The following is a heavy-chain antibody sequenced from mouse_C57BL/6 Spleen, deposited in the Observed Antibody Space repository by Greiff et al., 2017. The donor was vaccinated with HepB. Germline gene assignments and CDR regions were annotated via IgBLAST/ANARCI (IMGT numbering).Heavy chain of an antibody. Sequence: EVQLQQSGPVLVKPGASVKMSCKASGYTFTDYYMNWVKQSHGKSLEWIGVINPYNGGTSYNQKFKGKATLTVDKSSSTAYMELNSLTSEDSAVYYCAREGLFTVVAGRAMDYWGQGTSVTVSS. CDR1: GYTFTDYY. CDR2: INPYNGGT. J-gene: IGHJ4*01. CDR3: AREGLFTVVAGRAMDY. V-gene: IGHV1-19*01. D-gene: IGHD1-1*01.